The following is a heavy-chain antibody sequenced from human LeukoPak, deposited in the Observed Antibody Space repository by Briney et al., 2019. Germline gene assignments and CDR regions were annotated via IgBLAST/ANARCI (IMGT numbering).Heavy chain of an antibody. V-gene: IGHV3-30*18. CDR3: AKDRGAVADYFDY. J-gene: IGHJ4*02. CDR2: ISYDGSNK. D-gene: IGHD6-19*01. Sequence: GGSLRLSCAASGFTFSTFGMHWVRQAPGKGLEWVAVISYDGSNKYYADSVKGRFTISRDNSKNTLYLQMNSLRAEDTAVYYCAKDRGAVADYFDYWGQGTLVAVSS. CDR1: GFTFSTFG.